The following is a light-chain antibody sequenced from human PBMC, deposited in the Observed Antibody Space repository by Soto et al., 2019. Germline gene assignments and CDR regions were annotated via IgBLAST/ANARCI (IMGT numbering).Light chain of an antibody. CDR1: SSDVGGYGY. Sequence: QSALTQPRSVSGSPGQSVTISCTGTSSDVGGYGYVSWYQQHPDKAPKLMIYGVNKRPSGVPDRFSGSKSGNTASLTISGLQADDEADYYCCSYAGSYTYVFGTGTKVTVL. CDR2: GVN. V-gene: IGLV2-11*01. J-gene: IGLJ1*01. CDR3: CSYAGSYTYV.